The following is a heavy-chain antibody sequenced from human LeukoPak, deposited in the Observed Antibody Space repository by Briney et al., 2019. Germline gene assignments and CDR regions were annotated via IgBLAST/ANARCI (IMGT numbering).Heavy chain of an antibody. CDR1: GGSISSYY. J-gene: IGHJ4*02. CDR3: ARFTTVVTRGFDY. CDR2: IFYSGST. D-gene: IGHD4-23*01. V-gene: IGHV4-59*08. Sequence: SETLSLTCTVSGGSISSYYWSWIRQPPGKGLEWIGYIFYSGSTNYNPSLKSRLTISVDTSKNQFSLKLSSVTASDTAVYYCARFTTVVTRGFDYWGQGTLVTVSS.